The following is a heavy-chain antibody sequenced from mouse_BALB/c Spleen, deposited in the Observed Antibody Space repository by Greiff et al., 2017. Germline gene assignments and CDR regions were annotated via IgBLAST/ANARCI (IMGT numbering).Heavy chain of an antibody. Sequence: QVQLQQSGPGLVAPSQSLSITCTVSGFSLTSYDISWIRQPPGKGLEWLGVIWTGGGTNYNSAFMSRLSISKDNSKSQVFLKMNSLQTDDTAIYYCVRGGDYDDFDYWGQGTTLTVSS. J-gene: IGHJ2*01. CDR3: VRGGDYDDFDY. V-gene: IGHV2-9-2*01. CDR2: IWTGGGT. CDR1: GFSLTSYD. D-gene: IGHD2-4*01.